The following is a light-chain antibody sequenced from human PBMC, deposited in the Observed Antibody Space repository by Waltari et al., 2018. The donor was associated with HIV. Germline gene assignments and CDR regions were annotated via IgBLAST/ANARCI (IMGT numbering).Light chain of an antibody. J-gene: IGLJ3*02. CDR3: ATWDDSLNGRV. V-gene: IGLV1-44*01. Sequence: QSVLTQPHSASGTPGQRVTISCSGSGSNIGSNTVNWYQQLPGTAPKLLIYSNYHRPSGVPDRFSGSKSGTSASLAISGLQSEDEADYYCATWDDSLNGRVFGGGTKLTVL. CDR2: SNY. CDR1: GSNIGSNT.